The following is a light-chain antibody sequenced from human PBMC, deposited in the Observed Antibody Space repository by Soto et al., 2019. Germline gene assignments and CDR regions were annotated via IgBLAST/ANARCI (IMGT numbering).Light chain of an antibody. V-gene: IGKV1-39*01. CDR2: AAS. Sequence: DIQMTQSPSSLSASVGDRVTITCRSSQSISSYLNWYQQKPGKAPKLLIYAASRLQSVVPSRFSGSGSGTEFTLTISSLQPEDFATYYCQQSYSTLVYTFSQGTKLEIK. CDR1: QSISSY. CDR3: QQSYSTLVYT. J-gene: IGKJ2*01.